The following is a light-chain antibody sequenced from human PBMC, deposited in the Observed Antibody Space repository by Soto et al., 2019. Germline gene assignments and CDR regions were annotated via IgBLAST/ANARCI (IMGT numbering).Light chain of an antibody. V-gene: IGKV1-5*01. CDR1: QSISSW. CDR2: AAS. Sequence: DIQMPQSPSTLSASVGDRVPITGRASQSISSWLAWYQQKPGKAPKRLIYAASILQSGVPSRFSGSGSETEFTLTIRSLQPEDFATYYCQQLRMYPSTVGGGTKVDIK. J-gene: IGKJ4*01. CDR3: QQLRMYPST.